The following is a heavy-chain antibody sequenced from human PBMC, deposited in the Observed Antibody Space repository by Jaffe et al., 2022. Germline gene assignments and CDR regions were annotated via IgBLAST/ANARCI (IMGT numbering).Heavy chain of an antibody. D-gene: IGHD6-19*01. CDR1: GFTFSSYE. CDR2: ISSSGSTI. J-gene: IGHJ4*02. Sequence: EVQLVESGGGLVQPGGSLRLSCAASGFTFSSYEMNWVRQAPGKGLEWVSYISSSGSTIYYADSVKGRFTISRDNAKNSLYLQMNSLRAEDTAVYYCARGPPSSGWSYYFDYWGQGTLVTVSS. V-gene: IGHV3-48*03. CDR3: ARGPPSSGWSYYFDY.